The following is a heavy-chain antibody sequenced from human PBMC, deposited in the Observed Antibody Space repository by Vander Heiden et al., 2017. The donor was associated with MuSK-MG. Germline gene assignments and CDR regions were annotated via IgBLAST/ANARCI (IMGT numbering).Heavy chain of an antibody. J-gene: IGHJ3*02. Sequence: QLQLQESGPGLVKPSETLSLTCIVSGGSISRSSHYWGWIRQRPGRGLEWIGNIYYSGNTYNDPSLESGVTISVDTSKNQFSLKLTSVTAADTAVYYCARQWELIAFDIWGQGTMVTVSS. V-gene: IGHV4-39*01. CDR3: ARQWELIAFDI. D-gene: IGHD1-26*01. CDR2: IYYSGNT. CDR1: GGSISRSSHY.